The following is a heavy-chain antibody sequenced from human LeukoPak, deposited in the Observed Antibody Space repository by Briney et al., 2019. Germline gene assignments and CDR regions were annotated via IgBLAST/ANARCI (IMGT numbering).Heavy chain of an antibody. CDR2: INWNGGST. J-gene: IGHJ3*02. CDR3: ARDAHFGGVFDI. Sequence: GGSLRLSCAASGFTFSSYAMSWVRQAPGKGLEWVSGINWNGGSTGYVDSVKGRFAISRDNAKNSLYLQMNSLRGEDTALYYCARDAHFGGVFDIWGQGTMVTVSS. V-gene: IGHV3-20*04. CDR1: GFTFSSYA. D-gene: IGHD2-21*01.